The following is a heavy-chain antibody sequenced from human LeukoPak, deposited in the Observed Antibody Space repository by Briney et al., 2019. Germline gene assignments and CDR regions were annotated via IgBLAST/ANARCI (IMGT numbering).Heavy chain of an antibody. D-gene: IGHD6-19*01. CDR1: GFTFSNYV. J-gene: IGHJ4*02. Sequence: GRSLRLSCAASGFTFSNYVMHWVRQAPGKGLDWVAVISYDDTNKYYADSVKGRFTISRDNSKNTLCLQLNSLRAEDTAVYYCAKADSSGRYNLDYWGRGTLVTVSS. CDR2: ISYDDTNK. V-gene: IGHV3-30*18. CDR3: AKADSSGRYNLDY.